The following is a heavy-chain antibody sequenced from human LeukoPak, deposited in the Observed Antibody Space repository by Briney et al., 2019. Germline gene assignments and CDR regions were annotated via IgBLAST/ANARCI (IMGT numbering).Heavy chain of an antibody. Sequence: GGSLRLSCAASGFTFSSYAMHWVRQAPGKGLEWVSSITSGSSYIYYADSVKGRFTISRDNAKNSLFLQMNSLRAEDTAVYYCARDPYSGSYGNYYYYFMDVWGKGTTVTISS. CDR3: ARDPYSGSYGNYYYYFMDV. D-gene: IGHD1-26*01. J-gene: IGHJ6*03. CDR1: GFTFSSYA. CDR2: ITSGSSYI. V-gene: IGHV3-21*01.